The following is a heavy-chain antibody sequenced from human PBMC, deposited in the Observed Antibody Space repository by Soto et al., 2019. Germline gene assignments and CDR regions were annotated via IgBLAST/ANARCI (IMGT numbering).Heavy chain of an antibody. J-gene: IGHJ4*02. CDR1: GFTFSSYA. CDR2: ISGSGGST. V-gene: IGHV3-23*01. D-gene: IGHD2-8*01. Sequence: GGSLRLSCAASGFTFSSYAMSWVRQAPGKGLEWVSAISGSGGSTYYADSVKGWFTISRDNSKNTLYLQMNSLRAEDTAVYYCASPKGYCTNGVCYRYYFDYWGQGTLVTVSS. CDR3: ASPKGYCTNGVCYRYYFDY.